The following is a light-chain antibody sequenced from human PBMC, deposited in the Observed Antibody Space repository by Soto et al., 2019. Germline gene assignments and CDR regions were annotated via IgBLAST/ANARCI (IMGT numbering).Light chain of an antibody. J-gene: IGKJ1*01. CDR2: GAS. V-gene: IGKV3-20*01. CDR3: QQYGSSPRT. Sequence: EIVLTQSPGTLSLSPGERATLSCRASQSVSSSYLAWYQQKPGQAPRLLIYGASNRATGIPDRFSGSGSGTEFTLIISRLEPEDFAVYYCQQYGSSPRTFGQGTKVEIK. CDR1: QSVSSSY.